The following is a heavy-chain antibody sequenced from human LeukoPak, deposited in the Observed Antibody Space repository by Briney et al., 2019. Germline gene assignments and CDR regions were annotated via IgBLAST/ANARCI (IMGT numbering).Heavy chain of an antibody. Sequence: GGSLRLSCAASGFTFSSYSMNWVRQAPGKGLEWVSAISGSGGSTYYADSVKGRFTISRDNSQNTLYLQLNSLRAEDTAVYYCAKEGRDDYFDYWGQGTLVTVSS. CDR2: ISGSGGST. V-gene: IGHV3-23*01. J-gene: IGHJ4*02. CDR1: GFTFSSYS. CDR3: AKEGRDDYFDY.